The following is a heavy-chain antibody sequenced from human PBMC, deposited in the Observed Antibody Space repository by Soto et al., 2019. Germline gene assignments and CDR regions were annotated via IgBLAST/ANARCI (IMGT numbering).Heavy chain of an antibody. CDR1: GFTFSSYS. V-gene: IGHV3-21*01. J-gene: IGHJ4*02. CDR2: ISSSSSYI. CDR3: ARQTMQNAY. D-gene: IGHD2-2*01. Sequence: EVQLVESGGGLVKPGGYLRRSCAASGFTFSSYSMNWVRQAPGKGLGWVSSISSSSSYIYYADSVKGRFTISRDNPKNSLYLQMNSLRAEDTAVYYCARQTMQNAYWGQGTLVTVSS.